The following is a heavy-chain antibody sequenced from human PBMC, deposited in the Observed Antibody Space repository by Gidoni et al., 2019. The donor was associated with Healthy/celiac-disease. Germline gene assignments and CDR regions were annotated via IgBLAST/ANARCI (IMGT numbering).Heavy chain of an antibody. CDR3: AKDPYSSSRGQDNWFDP. V-gene: IGHV3-23*01. CDR1: GFTFSSYP. J-gene: IGHJ5*02. CDR2: SSGSGGST. D-gene: IGHD6-13*01. Sequence: EVQLLESGGGLVQPGGSLRLSCAASGFTFSSYPMSWVRQAPGKGLEWVSASSGSGGSTYYADSVKGRFTISRDNSKNTLYLQMNSLRAEDTAVYYCAKDPYSSSRGQDNWFDPWGQGTLVTVSS.